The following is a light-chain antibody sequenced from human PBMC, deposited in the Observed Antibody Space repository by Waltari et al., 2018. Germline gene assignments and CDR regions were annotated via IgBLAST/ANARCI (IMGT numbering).Light chain of an antibody. J-gene: IGKJ2*01. Sequence: DIVMTQSPDSLAVSLGERATINCKTSQSVLYSSNNKNYLAGYQQKPGQPPKLLIYWASTRESGVPDRFSGSGSGTDFTLTISSLQAEDVAVYYCQQYYSTPPTFGQGTTLEIK. CDR1: QSVLYSSNNKNY. V-gene: IGKV4-1*01. CDR2: WAS. CDR3: QQYYSTPPT.